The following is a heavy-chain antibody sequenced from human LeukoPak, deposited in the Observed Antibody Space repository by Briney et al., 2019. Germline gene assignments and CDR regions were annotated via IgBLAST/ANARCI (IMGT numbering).Heavy chain of an antibody. V-gene: IGHV3-7*01. CDR1: GFSFTTYW. Sequence: GGSLRLSCAASGFSFTTYWMSWVRQAQGKGLEWVANINQDGTEKYYVDSVKGRFTISRDNGKNSLYLQMNSLRAEDTAVYYCARDLRSSGYYAFDYWGQGTLVTVSS. CDR2: INQDGTEK. CDR3: ARDLRSSGYYAFDY. J-gene: IGHJ4*02. D-gene: IGHD3-22*01.